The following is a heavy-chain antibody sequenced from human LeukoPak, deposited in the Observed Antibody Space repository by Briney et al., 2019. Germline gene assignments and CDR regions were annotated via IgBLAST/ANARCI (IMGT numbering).Heavy chain of an antibody. J-gene: IGHJ4*02. CDR2: INHSGST. Sequence: SETLSLTRAVYGGSLSGYYWSCIPHPPGKGREWIAEINHSGSTNYTPSLKSRVTISVDTTKNQFSLKLSSVTAADTAVYYCARRNARNTAIDYWGQGTLVTVSS. V-gene: IGHV4-34*01. CDR1: GGSLSGYY. CDR3: ARRNARNTAIDY. D-gene: IGHD5-18*01.